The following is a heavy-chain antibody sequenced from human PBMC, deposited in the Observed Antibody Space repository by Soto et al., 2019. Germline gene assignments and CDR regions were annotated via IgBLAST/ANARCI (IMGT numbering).Heavy chain of an antibody. V-gene: IGHV4-61*01. D-gene: IGHD3-9*01. CDR3: ARGYDILNS. J-gene: IGHJ5*02. CDR1: GGSIISGSYY. CDR2: IYYRGST. Sequence: AETLSLTCTVSGGSIISGSYYWSWLRQPPGKGLEWIAYIYYRGSTNFNPSLKSRVSISVDTSKNQFSLKLSSVTAADTAVYYCARGYDILNSWGQGTLVTVSS.